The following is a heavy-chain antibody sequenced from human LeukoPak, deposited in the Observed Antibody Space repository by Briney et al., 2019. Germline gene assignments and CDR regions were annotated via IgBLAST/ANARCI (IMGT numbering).Heavy chain of an antibody. CDR1: GFTFKKNW. D-gene: IGHD2-2*01. Sequence: PGGSLRLSCAASGFTFKKNWMAWVGQPPGKGLEWLANIKEDGSVKNYVDSVKGRFTISRDNARNSLYLEMNSLRADDTAMYFCARSVVPAGAWFDPWGQGTLVIVS. J-gene: IGHJ5*02. V-gene: IGHV3-7*01. CDR3: ARSVVPAGAWFDP. CDR2: IKEDGSVK.